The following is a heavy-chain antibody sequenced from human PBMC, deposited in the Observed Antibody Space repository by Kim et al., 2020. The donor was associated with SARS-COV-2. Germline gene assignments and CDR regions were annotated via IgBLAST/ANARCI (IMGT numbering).Heavy chain of an antibody. J-gene: IGHJ6*02. CDR3: ARVVRRAATIYISHYYYYYGMDV. V-gene: IGHV1-69*13. CDR1: GGTFSSYA. CDR2: IIPIFGTA. Sequence: SVKVSCKASGGTFSSYAISWVRQAPGQGLEWMGGIIPIFGTANYAQKFQGRVTITADESTSTAYMELSSLRSEDTAVYYCARVVRRAATIYISHYYYYYGMDVWGQGTTVTVSS. D-gene: IGHD5-12*01.